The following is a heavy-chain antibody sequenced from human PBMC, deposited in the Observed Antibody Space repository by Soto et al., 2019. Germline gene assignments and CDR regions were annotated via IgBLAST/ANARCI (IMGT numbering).Heavy chain of an antibody. V-gene: IGHV3-33*03. CDR1: GVTFISYG. J-gene: IGHJ3*01. Sequence: PGGFLRLSCAASGVTFISYGIHWVRQAPGKGLEWVAVIWSDGSQKWYVDSVKGRFTISRDNAKKSLFLQMNSLRVEDTAMYYCARGDYHDNSGPFSDAFDVWGQGTMVTVSS. CDR2: IWSDGSQK. CDR3: ARGDYHDNSGPFSDAFDV. D-gene: IGHD3-22*01.